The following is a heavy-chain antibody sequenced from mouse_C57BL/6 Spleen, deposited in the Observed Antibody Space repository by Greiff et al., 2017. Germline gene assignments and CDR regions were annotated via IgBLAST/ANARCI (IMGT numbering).Heavy chain of an antibody. J-gene: IGHJ4*01. CDR3: ERDVYDGYYGYAMDY. CDR1: GYTFTSYW. V-gene: IGHV1-61*01. Sequence: QVQLQQPGAELVRPGSSVKLSCKASGYTFTSYWMDWVKQRPGQGLEWIGNIYPSDSETHYNQKFKDKATLTVDKSSSTAYMQLSSLTSEDSAVYSCERDVYDGYYGYAMDYWGQGTSVTVSS. D-gene: IGHD2-3*01. CDR2: IYPSDSET.